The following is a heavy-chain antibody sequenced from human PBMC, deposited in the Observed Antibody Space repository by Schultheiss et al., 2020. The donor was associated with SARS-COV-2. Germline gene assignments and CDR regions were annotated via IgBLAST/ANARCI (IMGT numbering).Heavy chain of an antibody. CDR1: GFTFSSYS. Sequence: GGSLRLSCAASGFTFSSYSMNWVRQAPGKGLEWVSYISSSGRYTHYADSVKGRFTISRDNSKNTLYLQMNSLRAEDTAVYYCARGETAVAGTTLLSFYYYYGLDVWGQGTTVTVSS. V-gene: IGHV3-21*05. CDR2: ISSSGRYT. J-gene: IGHJ6*02. CDR3: ARGETAVAGTTLLSFYYYYGLDV. D-gene: IGHD6-19*01.